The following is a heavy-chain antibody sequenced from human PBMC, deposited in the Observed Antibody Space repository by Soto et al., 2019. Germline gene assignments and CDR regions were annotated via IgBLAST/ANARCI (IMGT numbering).Heavy chain of an antibody. J-gene: IGHJ4*02. CDR1: SVSFSGYY. CDR3: ARAPKVSGSSQTRPDF. CDR2: ISQSGNT. V-gene: IGHV4-34*01. D-gene: IGHD6-6*01. Sequence: PSETLSLTCSIYSVSFSGYYWSWIRQPPGKGLEWIGEISQSGNTNYSPSLKSRVSISIDTSKKQFSLNLASVSAADTAVYYCARAPKVSGSSQTRPDFWGQGTLVTVSS.